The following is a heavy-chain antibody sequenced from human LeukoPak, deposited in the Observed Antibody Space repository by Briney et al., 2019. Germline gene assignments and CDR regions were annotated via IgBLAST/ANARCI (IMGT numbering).Heavy chain of an antibody. CDR3: ARDGTSADDY. J-gene: IGHJ4*02. Sequence: SVTVPCKTSGYTFSNFGINWVRQAPGQGLEWMGWISGNNDNPNYGQKFQGRFTVTTDSSTSTAYMELRNLRFDDTAVYYCARDGTSADDYWGQGTLVTVSS. CDR1: GYTFSNFG. V-gene: IGHV1-18*01. CDR2: ISGNNDNP. D-gene: IGHD1-26*01.